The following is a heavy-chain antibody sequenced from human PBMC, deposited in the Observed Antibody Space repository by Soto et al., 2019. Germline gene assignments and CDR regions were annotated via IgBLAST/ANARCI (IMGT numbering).Heavy chain of an antibody. D-gene: IGHD3-10*01. V-gene: IGHV4-59*08. CDR3: ARHRKGITMVRGHRFDV. CDR2: IYYSGST. J-gene: IGHJ6*02. Sequence: SETLSLTCTVSGGSISSYYWSWIRQPPGKGLEWIGYIYYSGSTNYNPSLKSRVTISVDTSKNQFSLKLSSVTAADTAVYYCARHRKGITMVRGHRFDVWGQGTTVTVS. CDR1: GGSISSYY.